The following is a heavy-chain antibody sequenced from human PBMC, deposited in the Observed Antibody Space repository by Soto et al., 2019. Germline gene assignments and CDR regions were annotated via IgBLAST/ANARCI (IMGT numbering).Heavy chain of an antibody. D-gene: IGHD2-21*02. CDR2: IYYSGST. Sequence: QVQLQESGPGLVKPSQTLSLTCTVSGGSISSGGYYWSWIRQHPGKGLEWIGYIYYSGSTYYNPSLKSRVTISVDTSKNQFSLKLSSVTAADKAVYYCARDTLAYCGGDCYSGWFDPWGQGTLVTVSS. V-gene: IGHV4-31*03. CDR3: ARDTLAYCGGDCYSGWFDP. CDR1: GGSISSGGYY. J-gene: IGHJ5*02.